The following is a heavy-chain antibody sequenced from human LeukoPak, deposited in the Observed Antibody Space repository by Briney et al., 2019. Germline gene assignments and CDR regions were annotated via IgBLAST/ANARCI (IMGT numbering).Heavy chain of an antibody. CDR2: ISAYNGNT. CDR3: PRTPYDILNYYFMDV. CDR1: GYTFTSYG. V-gene: IGHV1-18*01. Sequence: ASVKVSCKASGYTFTSYGISWVRQAPGQGLEWMGWISAYNGNTNYAQKLQGRVTMTTDTSTSTAYMELRSLRSDDTAVYYSPRTPYDILNYYFMDVWGKGTTVTVSS. D-gene: IGHD3-9*01. J-gene: IGHJ6*03.